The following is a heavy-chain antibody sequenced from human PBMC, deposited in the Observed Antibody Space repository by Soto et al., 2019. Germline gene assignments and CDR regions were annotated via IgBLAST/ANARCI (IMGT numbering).Heavy chain of an antibody. J-gene: IGHJ4*02. Sequence: EVQLLESGGGFVQPGESLRLSCAASGFTFSLSAMSCVRQAPGRGLEWVSSISGGGGSTEYADSVKGRFTISRGNSKDTVHLQMNSLRAEDTAVYYCAEGPEYDILTGCDYWGQGALVTVSS. V-gene: IGHV3-23*01. CDR2: ISGGGGST. CDR3: AEGPEYDILTGCDY. D-gene: IGHD3-9*01. CDR1: GFTFSLSA.